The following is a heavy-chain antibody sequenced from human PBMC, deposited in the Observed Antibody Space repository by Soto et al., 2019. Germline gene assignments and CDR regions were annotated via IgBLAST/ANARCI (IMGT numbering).Heavy chain of an antibody. CDR1: GGSFSGYY. CDR2: INHSGST. CDR3: ARAPTGTLLGIHWFDP. Sequence: SETLSLTCAVYGGSFSGYYWSWIRQPPGKGLEWIGEINHSGSTNYNPSLKSRVTISVDTSKNQFSLKLSSVTAADTAVYYCARAPTGTLLGIHWFDPWGQGTLVTVSS. D-gene: IGHD7-27*01. V-gene: IGHV4-34*01. J-gene: IGHJ5*02.